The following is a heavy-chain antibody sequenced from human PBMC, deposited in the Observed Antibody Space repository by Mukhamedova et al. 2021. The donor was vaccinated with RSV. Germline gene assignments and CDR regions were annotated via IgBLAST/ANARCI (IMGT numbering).Heavy chain of an antibody. CDR3: ARLYYDFWSGLRDY. Sequence: NYNPSLKSRVTMSVDTSKNQFSLKLSSVTAADTAVYYCARLYYDFWSGLRDYWGQGTLVTVSS. D-gene: IGHD3-3*01. J-gene: IGHJ4*02. V-gene: IGHV4-34*01.